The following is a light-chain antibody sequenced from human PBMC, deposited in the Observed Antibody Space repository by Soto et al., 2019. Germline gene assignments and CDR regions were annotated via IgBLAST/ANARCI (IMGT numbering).Light chain of an antibody. CDR1: SSDVGSYNL. Sequence: QSALTQPASVSGSPGQSITISCTGTSSDVGSYNLVSWYQQHPGKAPKLMIYEDNKRPSGISDHFSGSKSGNTASLTISGLQAEDEADYYCCSYAGSSTLVFGGGTKVTVL. J-gene: IGLJ3*02. CDR3: CSYAGSSTLV. CDR2: EDN. V-gene: IGLV2-23*01.